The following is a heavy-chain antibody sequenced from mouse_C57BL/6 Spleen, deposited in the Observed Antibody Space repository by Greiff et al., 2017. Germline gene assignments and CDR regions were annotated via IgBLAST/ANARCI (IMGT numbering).Heavy chain of an antibody. J-gene: IGHJ3*01. CDR1: GYTFTSYW. Sequence: QVQLQQPGAELVKPGASVKLSCKASGYTFTSYWMHWVKQRPGQGLEWIGMIHPNSGSTNYNEKFKSKATLTVDKSSSTAYMQLSSLTSEDSAVYYCARGTPEAWLAYWGQGTLVTVSA. CDR2: IHPNSGST. V-gene: IGHV1-64*01. CDR3: ARGTPEAWLAY. D-gene: IGHD3-3*01.